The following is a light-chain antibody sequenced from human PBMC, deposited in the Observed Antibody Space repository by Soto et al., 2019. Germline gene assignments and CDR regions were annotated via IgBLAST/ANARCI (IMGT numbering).Light chain of an antibody. CDR1: QSVTRSS. Sequence: EVVLTQSPATLSLSPGERATLSCRASQSVTRSSLAWYQQKPGQSPRLLISGASSRATGIPDRFSGGGSGTDFTLTISRLESEDSAVYYCQQYGISPFTFGGGTKVDIK. CDR2: GAS. CDR3: QQYGISPFT. V-gene: IGKV3-20*01. J-gene: IGKJ4*01.